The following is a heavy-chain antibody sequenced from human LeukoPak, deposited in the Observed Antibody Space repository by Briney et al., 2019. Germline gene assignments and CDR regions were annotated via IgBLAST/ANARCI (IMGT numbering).Heavy chain of an antibody. D-gene: IGHD1-26*01. J-gene: IGHJ4*02. CDR2: ISAYNGNT. Sequence: ASVKVSCKASGYTFTGYYMHWVRQAPGQGLEWMGWISAYNGNTNYAQKLQGRVTMTTDTYTSTAYMELRSLRSDDTAVFYCARDQSTSDYSDYWGQGTLVTVSS. CDR3: ARDQSTSDYSDY. CDR1: GYTFTGYY. V-gene: IGHV1-18*04.